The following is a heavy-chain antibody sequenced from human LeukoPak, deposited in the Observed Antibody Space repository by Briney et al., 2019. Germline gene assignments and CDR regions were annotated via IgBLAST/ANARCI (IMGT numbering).Heavy chain of an antibody. CDR1: GFTFSSYG. V-gene: IGHV3-33*01. CDR3: AREGCSSTSCYSNWFDP. CDR2: IWYDGSNK. J-gene: IGHJ5*02. Sequence: GGSLRLSCAASGFTFSSYGMHWVRQAPGKGLEWVAVIWYDGSNKYYADPVKGRFTISRDNSKNTLYLQMNSLRAEDTAVYYCAREGCSSTSCYSNWFDPWGQGTLVTVSS. D-gene: IGHD2-2*01.